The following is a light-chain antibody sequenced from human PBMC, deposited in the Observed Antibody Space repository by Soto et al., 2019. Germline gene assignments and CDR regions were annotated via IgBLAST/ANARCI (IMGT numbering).Light chain of an antibody. Sequence: QSALNQPASVSGSPGQSITISCTGTSSDVGGYNYVSWYQQHPGKAPKLMIYEVSNRPSGVSNRFSGSKSGNTASLTISGRQAEDEADYYCSSYTSSSTYVFGTGTKLTVL. V-gene: IGLV2-14*01. J-gene: IGLJ1*01. CDR1: SSDVGGYNY. CDR2: EVS. CDR3: SSYTSSSTYV.